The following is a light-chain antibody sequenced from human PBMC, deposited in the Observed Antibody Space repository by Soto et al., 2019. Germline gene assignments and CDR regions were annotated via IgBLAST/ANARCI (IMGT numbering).Light chain of an antibody. CDR2: AAS. CDR1: QGISSS. J-gene: IGKJ1*01. CDR3: QKYNAAPKT. Sequence: DIQMTQSPSSLSASVGDRVIITCRASQGISSSLAWYQQKPGKVPQLLIYAASTLQSGVPSRFSGSGSGTDFTLTISSLQPEDVATYYCQKYNAAPKTFGQGTKVEIK. V-gene: IGKV1-27*01.